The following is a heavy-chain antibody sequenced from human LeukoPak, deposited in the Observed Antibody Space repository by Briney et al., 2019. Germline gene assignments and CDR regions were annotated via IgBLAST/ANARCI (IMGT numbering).Heavy chain of an antibody. V-gene: IGHV3-23*01. CDR2: ISGSGGST. J-gene: IGHJ6*03. CDR3: AKGFRPRGSYDQGYYYMDV. CDR1: GFTFSSYA. Sequence: PGGSLRLSCAASGFTFSSYAMSWVRQAPGKGLEWVSAISGSGGSTYYADSVKGRFTISRDNSKNTLYLQMNSLRAEDTAVYYCAKGFRPRGSYDQGYYYMDVWGKGTTVTVSS. D-gene: IGHD1-26*01.